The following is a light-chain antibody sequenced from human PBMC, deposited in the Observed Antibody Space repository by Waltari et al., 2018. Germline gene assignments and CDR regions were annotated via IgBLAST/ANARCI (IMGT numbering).Light chain of an antibody. J-gene: IGKJ1*01. CDR1: QSVGRS. V-gene: IGKV3-20*01. Sequence: IVLTQSPGTLSSSPGARATLSCRASQSVGRSLAWYQKKPGQAPRLLIYDASSRATAIPDRFSGSGSGTDFSLTISRLEPEDFAVYYCQKYVNLPATFGQGTTVEIK. CDR2: DAS. CDR3: QKYVNLPAT.